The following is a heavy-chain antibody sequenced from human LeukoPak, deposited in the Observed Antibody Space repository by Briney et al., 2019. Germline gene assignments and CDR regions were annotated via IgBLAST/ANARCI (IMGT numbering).Heavy chain of an antibody. Sequence: GGSLRLSCAASGFTFSSYGMHWVRQAPGKGLEWVAVISYDGSNKYYADSVKGRFTISRDNSKNTLYLQMNSLRAEDTAVYYCANQVSGGVAAAGTLWGQGTLVTVSS. J-gene: IGHJ4*02. CDR3: ANQVSGGVAAAGTL. V-gene: IGHV3-30*18. CDR1: GFTFSSYG. D-gene: IGHD6-13*01. CDR2: ISYDGSNK.